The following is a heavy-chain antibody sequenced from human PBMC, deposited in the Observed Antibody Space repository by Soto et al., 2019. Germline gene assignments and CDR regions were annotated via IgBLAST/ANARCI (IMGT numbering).Heavy chain of an antibody. V-gene: IGHV1-69*13. D-gene: IGHD3-9*01. CDR2: IIPIFGTA. Sequence: ASVKVSCNASGGTFSSYAISSVRQAPGQGLEWMGGIIPIFGTANYAQKFQGRVTITADESPRTAYMELSSLRSEDTSVYYCARRRRDILTGYGMDVWGQGTTVTVSS. CDR3: ARRRRDILTGYGMDV. CDR1: GGTFSSYA. J-gene: IGHJ6*01.